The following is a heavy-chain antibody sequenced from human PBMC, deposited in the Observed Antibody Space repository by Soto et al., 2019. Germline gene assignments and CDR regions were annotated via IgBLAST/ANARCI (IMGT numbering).Heavy chain of an antibody. V-gene: IGHV3-23*01. J-gene: IGHJ4*02. D-gene: IGHD3-3*01. Sequence: EVQLLESGGGLVQPGGSLRLSCAASGFTFSSYAMSWVRQAPGKGLEWVSAISGSGGSTYYADSVKGRFTSSRDNSNNTPALQMNSLRAEDTAVYYCAKDRDFWSGIDNFDYWGQGTLVTVSS. CDR2: ISGSGGST. CDR1: GFTFSSYA. CDR3: AKDRDFWSGIDNFDY.